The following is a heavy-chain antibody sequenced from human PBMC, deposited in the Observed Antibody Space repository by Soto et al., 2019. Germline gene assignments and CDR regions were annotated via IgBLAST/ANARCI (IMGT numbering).Heavy chain of an antibody. J-gene: IGHJ4*02. D-gene: IGHD6-6*01. Sequence: EVQLLESGGGLVQPGGSLRLSCAASGFTFDSYALNWVRQAPGKGLEWVSSISGSGGATYYADSVKGRFTVSRDNSKSTLPLQMRSLRAEDTAIYYCARIPWQLSFDDWGQGTLVTVSS. CDR2: ISGSGGAT. V-gene: IGHV3-23*01. CDR3: ARIPWQLSFDD. CDR1: GFTFDSYA.